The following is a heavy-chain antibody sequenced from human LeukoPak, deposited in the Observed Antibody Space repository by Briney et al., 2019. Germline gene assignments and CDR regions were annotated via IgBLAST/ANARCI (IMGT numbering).Heavy chain of an antibody. Sequence: SETLSLTCTVSGGSISSGSYYWSWIRQPAGKGLEWIGRIYTSGSTNYNPSLKSRVTMSVDTTKNQFSLKLSSVTAADTAVYYCARAPSGSYYPGGYYYYMDVWGKGTTVTVSS. V-gene: IGHV4-61*02. CDR1: GGSISSGSYY. D-gene: IGHD1-26*01. CDR3: ARAPSGSYYPGGYYYYMDV. CDR2: IYTSGST. J-gene: IGHJ6*03.